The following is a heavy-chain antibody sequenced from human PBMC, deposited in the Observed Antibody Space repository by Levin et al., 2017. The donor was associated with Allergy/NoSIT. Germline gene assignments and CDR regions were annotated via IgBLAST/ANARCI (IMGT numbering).Heavy chain of an antibody. V-gene: IGHV3-7*04. Sequence: GGSLRLSCAASGFTFRNYWMSWVRQAPGKGLEWVANIKEDGSEKHHVDSVKGRFTIFRDNAKNSLYLQMNSLRVEDTAVYYCARYRTLDYWGQGTLVTVSS. CDR3: ARYRTLDY. J-gene: IGHJ4*02. D-gene: IGHD1-26*01. CDR2: IKEDGSEK. CDR1: GFTFRNYW.